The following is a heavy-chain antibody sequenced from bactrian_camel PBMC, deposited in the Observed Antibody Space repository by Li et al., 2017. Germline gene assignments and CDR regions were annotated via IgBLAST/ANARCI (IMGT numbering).Heavy chain of an antibody. CDR2: FGSYISP. V-gene: IGHV3-2*01. J-gene: IGHJ4*01. Sequence: HVQLVESGGGSVQVGGSLTLSCVVSGYDYKRHCMAWFRQAPGKEREGVARFGSYISPRYADSVRGRFTISRDNAKNTLYLQLNNLKTEDTAMYYCAKGYFNRDVPKGQGTQVTVS. D-gene: IGHD1*01. CDR1: GYDYKRHC.